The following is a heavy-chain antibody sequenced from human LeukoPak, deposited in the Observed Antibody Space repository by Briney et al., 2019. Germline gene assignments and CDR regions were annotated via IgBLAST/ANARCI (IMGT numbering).Heavy chain of an antibody. CDR3: ARDSALRGVIIITPDY. J-gene: IGHJ4*02. D-gene: IGHD3-10*01. CDR1: GFTFSSYA. Sequence: GRSLRLSCAASGFTFSSYAMHWVRQAPGKGLEWVAVISYDGSNKYYADSVKGRFTISRDNSKNTLYLQMNSLRAEDTAVYYCARDSALRGVIIITPDYWGQGTLVTVSS. CDR2: ISYDGSNK. V-gene: IGHV3-30*04.